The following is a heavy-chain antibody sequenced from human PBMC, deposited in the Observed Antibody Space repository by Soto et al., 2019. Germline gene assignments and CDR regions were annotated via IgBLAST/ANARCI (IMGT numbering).Heavy chain of an antibody. V-gene: IGHV1-46*01. Sequence: QVQLVQSGAEVKKPGASVKVSCKASGYIFTNHYIHWVRQAPGPGLEWMGIINPSGGSTNYLQKFQGRVTMTRDTSTSTVYMELSSLRSEDTAVYFCARADYYDSSGFYYDYWGEGTLGTVSS. D-gene: IGHD3-22*01. CDR3: ARADYYDSSGFYYDY. CDR2: INPSGGST. CDR1: GYIFTNHY. J-gene: IGHJ4*02.